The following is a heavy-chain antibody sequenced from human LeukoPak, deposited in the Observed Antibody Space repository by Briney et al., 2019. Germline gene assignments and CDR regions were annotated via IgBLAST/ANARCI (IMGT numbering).Heavy chain of an antibody. V-gene: IGHV3-30-3*01. D-gene: IGHD3-3*01. CDR2: ISYDGSNK. CDR3: ARDDHYDFWSGYYIGRGYFDY. J-gene: IGHJ4*02. Sequence: GGSLRLSCAASGFTFSSYAMHWVRQAPGKGLEWVAVISYDGSNKYYADSVKGRFTISRDNSKNTLYLQMNSLRAEDTAVYYCARDDHYDFWSGYYIGRGYFDYWGQGTPVTVSS. CDR1: GFTFSSYA.